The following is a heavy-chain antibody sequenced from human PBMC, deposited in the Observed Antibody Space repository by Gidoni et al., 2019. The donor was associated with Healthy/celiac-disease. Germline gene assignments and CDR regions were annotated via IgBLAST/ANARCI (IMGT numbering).Heavy chain of an antibody. Sequence: QVQLVQSGAEVKKPGSSVKVSCKASGGTFSSYAISWVRQAPGQGLEWMGRIIPILGIANYAQKFQGRVTITADKSTSTAYMELSSLRSEDTAVYYCASDSTLDYGGNLGYLVWGQGTLVTVSS. D-gene: IGHD4-17*01. V-gene: IGHV1-69*04. CDR1: GGTFSSYA. CDR2: IIPILGIA. J-gene: IGHJ4*02. CDR3: ASDSTLDYGGNLGYLV.